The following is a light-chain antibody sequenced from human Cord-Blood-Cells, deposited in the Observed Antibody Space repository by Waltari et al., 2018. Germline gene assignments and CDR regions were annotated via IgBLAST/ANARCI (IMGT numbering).Light chain of an antibody. CDR1: SSDFGGITH. Sequence: QSALTQPASVSGSPGPPNTLPCPGPSSDFGGITHVSSYQQHPGQPPKLMIYDVSNRPSGVANRFSGSKSGNTASLTISGLQAEDEADYYCSSYTSSSTLYVFGTGTKVTVL. V-gene: IGLV2-14*03. J-gene: IGLJ1*01. CDR3: SSYTSSSTLYV. CDR2: DVS.